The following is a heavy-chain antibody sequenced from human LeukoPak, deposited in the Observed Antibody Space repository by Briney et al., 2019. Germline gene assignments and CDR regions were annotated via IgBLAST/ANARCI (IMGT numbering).Heavy chain of an antibody. Sequence: GGSLRLSCEASGFTFRAYRMNWVRQAPGKGLEWVSYISPGSTTIYYADSVKGRFTISRDNAKNSLYLQMNSLRDEDTAVYYCARGVDYWGQGTLVTVSS. V-gene: IGHV3-48*02. J-gene: IGHJ4*02. CDR2: ISPGSTTI. CDR1: GFTFRAYR. CDR3: ARGVDY.